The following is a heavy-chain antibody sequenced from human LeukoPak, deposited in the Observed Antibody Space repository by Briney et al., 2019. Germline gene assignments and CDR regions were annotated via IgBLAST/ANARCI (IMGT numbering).Heavy chain of an antibody. V-gene: IGHV1-3*01. CDR2: INAGNGNT. CDR3: ARSMVRGVIITRGYFDY. D-gene: IGHD3-10*01. CDR1: GYTFTSYA. J-gene: IGHJ4*02. Sequence: ASVKVSCKASGYTFTSYAMYWVRQAPGQRLEWMGWINAGNGNTKYSQKFQGRVTITRDTSASTAYMELSSLRSEDTAVYYCARSMVRGVIITRGYFDYWGQGTLVTVSS.